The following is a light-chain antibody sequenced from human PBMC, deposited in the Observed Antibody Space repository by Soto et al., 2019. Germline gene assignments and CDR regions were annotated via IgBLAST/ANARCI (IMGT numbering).Light chain of an antibody. J-gene: IGKJ1*01. V-gene: IGKV1-5*03. CDR3: QQYNTYPWT. CDR1: QSISSW. CDR2: KAS. Sequence: DIQMTQSPSTLSASVGDRVTITCRASQSISSWLAWYQQKPGKAPKLLIYKASSLESGVPSRFSGSGSGTEFTLIFSSLQPDDFATYYCQQYNTYPWTFGQGTKVEIK.